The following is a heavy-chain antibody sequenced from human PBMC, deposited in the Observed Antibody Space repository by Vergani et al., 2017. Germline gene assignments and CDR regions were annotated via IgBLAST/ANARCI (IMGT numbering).Heavy chain of an antibody. D-gene: IGHD2-15*01. CDR3: AREGNCSGGSCYGY. CDR2: ISPYNGNT. Sequence: QVQLVQSGAEVKKPGASVKVSCKASGYTFSSYGVTWVRQAPGEGLEWMGWISPYNGNTNYAQKFQGRVSMTTDTSTNTAYMELRSLRSDDTAVYYCAREGNCSGGSCYGYWGQGTLVTVSS. CDR1: GYTFSSYG. J-gene: IGHJ4*02. V-gene: IGHV1-18*01.